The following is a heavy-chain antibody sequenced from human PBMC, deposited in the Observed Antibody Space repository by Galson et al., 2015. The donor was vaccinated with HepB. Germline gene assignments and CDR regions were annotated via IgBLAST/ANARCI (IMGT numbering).Heavy chain of an antibody. Sequence: LSLPCTVSGGSIRNYYWSWIRQPPGKTLEWIGYIYYNGNTKYNPSLQSRVTISVDMSKNQFSLKLNSVTATDTALYYCARDGSEVSPFAFWGQGILVTVSS. V-gene: IGHV4-59*01. CDR1: GGSIRNYY. CDR3: ARDGSEVSPFAF. CDR2: IYYNGNT. D-gene: IGHD6-25*01. J-gene: IGHJ4*02.